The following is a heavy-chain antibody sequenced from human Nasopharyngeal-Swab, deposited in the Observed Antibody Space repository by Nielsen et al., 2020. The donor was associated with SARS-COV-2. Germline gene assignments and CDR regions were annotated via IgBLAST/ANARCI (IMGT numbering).Heavy chain of an antibody. CDR3: ARIPTIFGVVIRADYYYYGMDV. CDR2: IYYSGST. J-gene: IGHJ6*02. D-gene: IGHD3-3*01. Sequence: GSLRLSCTVSGGSISSYYWSWIRQPPGKGLEWIGYIYYSGSTNYNPSLKSRVTISVDTSKNQFSLKLSSVTAADTAVYYCARIPTIFGVVIRADYYYYGMDVWGQGTTVTVSS. V-gene: IGHV4-59*08. CDR1: GGSISSYY.